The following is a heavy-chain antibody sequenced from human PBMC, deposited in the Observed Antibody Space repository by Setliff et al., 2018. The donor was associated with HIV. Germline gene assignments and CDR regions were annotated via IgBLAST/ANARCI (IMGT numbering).Heavy chain of an antibody. CDR1: GYTFTNYA. V-gene: IGHV1-3*01. CDR2: INPGNGNT. CDR3: AREPIGGDDAFDI. Sequence: ASEKVSCKASGYTFTNYAIHWVRQAPGQRLEWMGWINPGNGNTKYSQKFQGRVTITRDTYATTAYMELSSLRSEDTAIFYCAREPIGGDDAFDIWGQGTMVTVSS. J-gene: IGHJ3*02. D-gene: IGHD2-21*02.